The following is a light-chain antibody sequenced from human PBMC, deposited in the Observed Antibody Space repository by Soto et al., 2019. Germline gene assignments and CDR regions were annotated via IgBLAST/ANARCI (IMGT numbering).Light chain of an antibody. J-gene: IGKJ5*01. CDR1: QEISVY. CDR2: SAS. V-gene: IGKV1-27*01. Sequence: DIQMTQSPSCLSASVGDRVTITWRASQEISVYLAWYQQKPGKVPKLLIYSASTLQSGVPSRFSGSGSGTDFTLTISILQPEDVATYYCQKFNTAPLTFGQGTRLEIK. CDR3: QKFNTAPLT.